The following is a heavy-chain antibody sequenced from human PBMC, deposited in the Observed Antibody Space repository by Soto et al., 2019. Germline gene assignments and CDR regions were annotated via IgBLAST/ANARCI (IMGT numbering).Heavy chain of an antibody. CDR1: CYTFSNHG. V-gene: IGHV1-18*01. D-gene: IGHD3-10*01. CDR3: AREMVRGVGSDY. Sequence: GASGKVSLKAFCYTFSNHGIYWGRPAPGQGLEWMGWISTYNGNTKYAQKLQGRVTMTTDTSTSTAYMELRSLRSDDTAVFYCAREMVRGVGSDYWGQGTLVTVSS. J-gene: IGHJ4*02. CDR2: ISTYNGNT.